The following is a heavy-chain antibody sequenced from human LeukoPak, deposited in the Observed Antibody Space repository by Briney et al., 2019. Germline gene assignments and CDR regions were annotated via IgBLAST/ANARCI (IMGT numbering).Heavy chain of an antibody. D-gene: IGHD2-8*01. CDR1: GYSISSGYT. Sequence: SETLSLTCTVSGYSISSGYTWGWIRQPPGKGLEWIGSFYHGGSTYYNPSLKSRVSISVNTSKNQFSLKLSSVTAADTALYYCARGGYCTNGVCYRFYSFYYYMDVWGKGTTVTVSS. CDR2: FYHGGST. CDR3: ARGGYCTNGVCYRFYSFYYYMDV. V-gene: IGHV4-38-2*02. J-gene: IGHJ6*03.